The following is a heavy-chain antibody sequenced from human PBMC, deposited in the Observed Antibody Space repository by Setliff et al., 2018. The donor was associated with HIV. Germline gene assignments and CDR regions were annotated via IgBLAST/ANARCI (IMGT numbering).Heavy chain of an antibody. CDR1: GGSISSYY. CDR3: ASLYCSSTSCYDAFDI. J-gene: IGHJ3*02. CDR2: IYTSGST. V-gene: IGHV4-4*07. D-gene: IGHD2-2*01. Sequence: KPSETLSLTCTVSGGSISSYYWSWIRQPAGKGLEWIGRIYTSGSTNYNPSLKSRVTMSVDTSKNQFSLKLSSVTAADTAVYYCASLYCSSTSCYDAFDIWGQGTMVTVSS.